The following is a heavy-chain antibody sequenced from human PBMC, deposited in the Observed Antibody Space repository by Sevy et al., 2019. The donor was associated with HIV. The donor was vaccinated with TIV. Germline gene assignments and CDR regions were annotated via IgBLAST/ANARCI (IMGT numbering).Heavy chain of an antibody. CDR2: IGGSGDTT. D-gene: IGHD3-10*01. J-gene: IGHJ3*01. V-gene: IGHV3-23*01. CDR3: AKDQGYYGSGSFPDAFDL. CDR1: GFTFNNYA. Sequence: GGSLRLSCAASGFTFNNYAMSWVRQAPGKGLEWVSVIGGSGDTTYYADSVRGRFTISRDNSKNTLYLQMSSLRAEDTAVYYCAKDQGYYGSGSFPDAFDLWGQGTMVTVSS.